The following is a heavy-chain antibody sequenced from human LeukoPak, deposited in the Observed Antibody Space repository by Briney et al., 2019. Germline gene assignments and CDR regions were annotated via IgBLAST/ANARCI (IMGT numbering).Heavy chain of an antibody. CDR1: GFTFDDYA. Sequence: GRSLRLSCAASGFTFDDYAMHWVRQAPGKGLEWVSGISWNSGSIRYADSVKARFTISRDNAKTSLYLQMNSLRAEDTASYYCAKDNNYDSSGYYDYWGQGTLVTVSS. D-gene: IGHD3-22*01. CDR2: ISWNSGSI. CDR3: AKDNNYDSSGYYDY. J-gene: IGHJ4*02. V-gene: IGHV3-9*01.